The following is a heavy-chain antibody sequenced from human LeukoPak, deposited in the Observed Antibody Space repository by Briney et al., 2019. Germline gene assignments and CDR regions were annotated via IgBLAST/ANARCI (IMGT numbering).Heavy chain of an antibody. CDR2: MNPNSGNT. J-gene: IGHJ6*03. V-gene: IGHV1-8*01. CDR1: GYTFTSYD. Sequence: ASVKVSCKASGYTFTSYDINWVRQATGQGLEWMGWMNPNSGNTGYAQKFQGRVTMTEDTSTDTAYMELSSLRSEDTAVYYCATGYHYMDVWGKGTTVTISS. CDR3: ATGYHYMDV.